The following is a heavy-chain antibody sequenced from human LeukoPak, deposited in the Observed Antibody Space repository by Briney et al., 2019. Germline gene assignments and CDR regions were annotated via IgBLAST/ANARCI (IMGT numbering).Heavy chain of an antibody. CDR1: GGSISSYD. J-gene: IGHJ6*03. D-gene: IGHD2-2*02. CDR2: IYTSGST. CDR3: ARVKSCSSTSCYTGYYYYYYMDV. V-gene: IGHV4-4*07. Sequence: SETLSLTCTVSGGSISSYDWSWIRQPAGKGLEWIGRIYTSGSTNYNPSLKGRVTMSVDTSKNQFSLKLTSVTAADTAVYYCARVKSCSSTSCYTGYYYYYYMDVWGKGTTVTVSS.